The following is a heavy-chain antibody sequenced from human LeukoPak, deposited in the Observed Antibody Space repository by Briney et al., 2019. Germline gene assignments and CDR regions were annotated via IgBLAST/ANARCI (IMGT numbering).Heavy chain of an antibody. V-gene: IGHV3-30-3*01. CDR2: ISYDGNNK. D-gene: IGHD5-18*01. CDR3: ARPQGGRQLWLHFDY. Sequence: GVSLRLSCAASGFTFSNYAIHWVRQAPGKGLEWVAVISYDGNNKYYAVSVKGRFTISRDNSKNTLYLQINSLRAEDTAVYYCARPQGGRQLWLHFDYWGQGTLVTVSS. CDR1: GFTFSNYA. J-gene: IGHJ4*02.